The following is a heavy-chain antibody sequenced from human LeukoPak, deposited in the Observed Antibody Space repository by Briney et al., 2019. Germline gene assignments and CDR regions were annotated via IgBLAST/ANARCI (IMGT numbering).Heavy chain of an antibody. Sequence: GASVKVSCKASGYTFTSYYMHWVRQAPGQGLEWMGIINPSGGSTSYAQKFQGRVTMTRDTSTSTVYMELSSLRSEDTAVYYCARGTTYYYDSSGYLDAFDIWGQGTMVTVSS. J-gene: IGHJ3*02. CDR3: ARGTTYYYDSSGYLDAFDI. V-gene: IGHV1-46*01. D-gene: IGHD3-22*01. CDR2: INPSGGST. CDR1: GYTFTSYY.